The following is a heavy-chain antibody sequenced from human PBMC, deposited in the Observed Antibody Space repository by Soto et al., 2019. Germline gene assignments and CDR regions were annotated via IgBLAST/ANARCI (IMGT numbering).Heavy chain of an antibody. J-gene: IGHJ4*02. CDR2: ISPYSGNT. CDR1: GYTFTQYE. V-gene: IGHV1-18*01. D-gene: IGHD6-19*01. Sequence: QVQLVQSGAEVKKPGASVKVSCKASGYTFTQYEIGWVRQAPGQGLEWMGWISPYSGNTNYAKKLQGRVTMTTDTSMSTGYMELWSLRSDATAVYYCVRFASSGWYTGGYWGQGTLVTVSS. CDR3: VRFASSGWYTGGY.